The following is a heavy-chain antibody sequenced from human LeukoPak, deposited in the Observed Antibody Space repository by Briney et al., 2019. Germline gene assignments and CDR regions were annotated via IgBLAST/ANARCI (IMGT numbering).Heavy chain of an antibody. CDR1: GGSISSSSYY. D-gene: IGHD4-17*01. J-gene: IGHJ4*02. V-gene: IGHV4-39*07. CDR2: IYYSGST. CDR3: ANYGDYDDY. Sequence: PSEPLSLTCTVSGGSISSSSYYWGWIRQPPGKGLEWIGSIYYSGSTYYNPSLKSRVTISVDTSKNQFSLKLSSVTAADTAVYYCANYGDYDDYWGQGTLVTVPS.